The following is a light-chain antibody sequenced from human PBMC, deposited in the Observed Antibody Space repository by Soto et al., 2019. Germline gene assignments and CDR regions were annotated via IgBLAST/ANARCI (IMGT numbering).Light chain of an antibody. CDR3: QQYYSTLIT. CDR2: WAS. J-gene: IGKJ5*01. V-gene: IGKV4-1*01. CDR1: QSVLYSSNNKNY. Sequence: DIVMTQSPDSLAVSVGERATINCKSSQSVLYSSNNKNYLAWYQQKPGQPPKLLIYWASTRESGVPDRFSGSGSGTDFTLTISSLQAEDVAVYYCQQYYSTLITFGQGTRLE.